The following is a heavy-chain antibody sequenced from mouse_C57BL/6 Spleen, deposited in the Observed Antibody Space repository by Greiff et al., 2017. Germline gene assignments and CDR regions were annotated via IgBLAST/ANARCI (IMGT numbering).Heavy chain of an antibody. Sequence: EVKLMESGGGLVKPGGSLKLSCAASGFTFSDYGMHWVRQAPEKGLEWVAYISSGSSTIYYADTVKGRFTISRDNAKNTLFLQMTSLRSEDTAMYYCARSFYDIYAMDYWGQGTSVTVSS. D-gene: IGHD2-3*01. V-gene: IGHV5-17*01. CDR2: ISSGSSTI. J-gene: IGHJ4*01. CDR3: ARSFYDIYAMDY. CDR1: GFTFSDYG.